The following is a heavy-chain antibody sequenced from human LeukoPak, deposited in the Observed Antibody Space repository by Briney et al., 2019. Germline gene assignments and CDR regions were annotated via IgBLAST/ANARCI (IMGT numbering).Heavy chain of an antibody. CDR1: GFTFSSYW. Sequence: GGSLRLSCAASGFTFSSYWMHWVRQAPGKGLVWVSRINSDGSSTSYADSVKGRFTISRDNAKNTLYLQMGSLRAEDTAVYYCARGCSGGNCYYEYWGQGTLATVSS. J-gene: IGHJ4*02. D-gene: IGHD2-15*01. V-gene: IGHV3-74*01. CDR3: ARGCSGGNCYYEY. CDR2: INSDGSST.